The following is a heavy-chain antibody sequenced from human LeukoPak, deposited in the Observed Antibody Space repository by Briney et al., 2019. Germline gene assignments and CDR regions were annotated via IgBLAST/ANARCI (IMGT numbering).Heavy chain of an antibody. D-gene: IGHD5-18*01. Sequence: SETLSLTCAVSGGSFSGYYWSWIRQPPGKGLEWIGEINHSGSTNYNPSLKSRVTISVDTSKNQFSLKLSSVTAADTAVYYCARLSEGSVDTAMGIFDYWGQGTLVTVSS. CDR3: ARLSEGSVDTAMGIFDY. V-gene: IGHV4-34*01. CDR1: GGSFSGYY. CDR2: INHSGST. J-gene: IGHJ4*02.